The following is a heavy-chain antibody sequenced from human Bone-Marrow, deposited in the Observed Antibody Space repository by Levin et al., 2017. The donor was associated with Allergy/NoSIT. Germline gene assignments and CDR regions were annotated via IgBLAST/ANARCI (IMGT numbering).Heavy chain of an antibody. CDR1: GFTFSSYA. CDR2: ISGSGGST. J-gene: IGHJ4*02. V-gene: IGHV3-23*01. Sequence: GGSLRLSCAASGFTFSSYAMSWVRQAPGKGLEWVSAISGSGGSTYYADSVKGRFTISRDNSKNTLYLQMNSLRAEDTAVYYCAKVGYCTNGVCYIPRGYFDYWGQGTLVTVSS. CDR3: AKVGYCTNGVCYIPRGYFDY. D-gene: IGHD2-8*01.